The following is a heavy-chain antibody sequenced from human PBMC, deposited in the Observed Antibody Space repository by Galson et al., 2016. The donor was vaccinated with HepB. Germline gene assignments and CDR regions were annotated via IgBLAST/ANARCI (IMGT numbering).Heavy chain of an antibody. V-gene: IGHV3-30*03. J-gene: IGHJ4*01. CDR3: ASDPRQWQRGYNYGFEY. CDR2: ISYDGDTK. D-gene: IGHD5-18*01. CDR1: GFTFSTYG. Sequence: SLRLSCAASGFTFSTYGMHWVRQAPGKGLEWVAVISYDGDTKYHADSVKGRFTISRDNSKNTLYLQMNRLRVEDTAVYYCASDPRQWQRGYNYGFEYSGHGTLVSVSP.